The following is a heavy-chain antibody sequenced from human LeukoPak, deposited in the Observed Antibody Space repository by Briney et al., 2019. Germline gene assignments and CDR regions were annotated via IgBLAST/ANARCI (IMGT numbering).Heavy chain of an antibody. CDR1: GYTFNSYD. CDR3: ARGSEQQNYDFWSGYYPYYYYGMDV. CDR2: MNPNSGNT. Sequence: ASVKVSCKASGYTFNSYDMNWVRQATGQGLEWMGWMNPNSGNTGYAQKFQGRVTMTRNTSISTAYMELSSLRSEDTAVYYCARGSEQQNYDFWSGYYPYYYYGMDVWGQGTTVTVSS. D-gene: IGHD3-3*01. J-gene: IGHJ6*02. V-gene: IGHV1-8*01.